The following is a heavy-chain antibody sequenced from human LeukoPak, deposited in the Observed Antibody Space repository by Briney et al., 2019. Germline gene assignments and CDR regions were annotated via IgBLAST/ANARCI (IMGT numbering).Heavy chain of an antibody. J-gene: IGHJ4*02. CDR3: ARGDYSGSYYYFDY. Sequence: SQTLSPTCAISGDSVSSNTAAWNWIRRSPSRGLEWLGRTYYRSRWYNDYAVSVKSRITINPDTSKNQFSLQLNSVTPEDTAVYYCARGDYSGSYYYFDYWGQGTLVTVSS. CDR2: TYYRSRWYN. D-gene: IGHD1-26*01. CDR1: GDSVSSNTAA. V-gene: IGHV6-1*01.